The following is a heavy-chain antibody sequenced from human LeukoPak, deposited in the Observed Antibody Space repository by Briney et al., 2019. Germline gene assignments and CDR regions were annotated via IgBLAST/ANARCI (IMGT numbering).Heavy chain of an antibody. CDR3: ARDLAHYGSGSYSPN. Sequence: GASVKVSCKASGHTFTGYYMHWVRQAPGQGLEWMGWINPNSGGTNYAQKFQGRVTMTRDTSISTAYMELSRLRSDDTAVYYCARDLAHYGSGSYSPNWGQGTLVTVSS. CDR1: GHTFTGYY. D-gene: IGHD3-10*01. V-gene: IGHV1-2*02. J-gene: IGHJ4*02. CDR2: INPNSGGT.